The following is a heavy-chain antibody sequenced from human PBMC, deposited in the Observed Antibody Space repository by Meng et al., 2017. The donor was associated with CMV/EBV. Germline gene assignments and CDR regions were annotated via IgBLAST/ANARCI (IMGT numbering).Heavy chain of an antibody. D-gene: IGHD6-19*01. V-gene: IGHV1-69-2*01. CDR2: VDPVDGET. CDR1: GGTFSSYA. J-gene: IGHJ1*01. Sequence: ASVKVSCKASGGTFSSYAISWVRQAPGKGLEWMGLVDPVDGETKYAERFQGRVTLTADTTTETAYLELRRLRSDDTAIYYCAREIAVDGQHWGQGTLVTVSS. CDR3: AREIAVDGQH.